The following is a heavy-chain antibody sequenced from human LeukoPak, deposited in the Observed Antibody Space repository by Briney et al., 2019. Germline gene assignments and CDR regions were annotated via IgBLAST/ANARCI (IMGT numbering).Heavy chain of an antibody. Sequence: ASVKVSCKASGYTFTSYYMHWVRQAPGQGLEWMGIINPSGGSTSYAQKFQGRVTMTRDTSISTAYMELSRLRSDDTAVYYCARVGVWFGEYNWFDPWGQGTLVTVSS. CDR1: GYTFTSYY. CDR3: ARVGVWFGEYNWFDP. CDR2: INPSGGST. J-gene: IGHJ5*02. D-gene: IGHD3-10*01. V-gene: IGHV1-46*01.